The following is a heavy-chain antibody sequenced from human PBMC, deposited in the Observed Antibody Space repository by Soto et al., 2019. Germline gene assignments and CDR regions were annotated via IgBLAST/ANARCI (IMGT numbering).Heavy chain of an antibody. Sequence: QVQLVQSGAEVKKPGSSVKVSCKASVGTFSSYAISWVRQAPGQGLEWMGGIIPIFGTANYAQKYQGRVTTTADESTSTAYMELSSLRSEDTAVYYCARRSSSSHYYYYGMDVWGQGTTVTVSS. J-gene: IGHJ6*02. CDR3: ARRSSSSHYYYYGMDV. CDR2: IIPIFGTA. V-gene: IGHV1-69*12. CDR1: VGTFSSYA. D-gene: IGHD6-6*01.